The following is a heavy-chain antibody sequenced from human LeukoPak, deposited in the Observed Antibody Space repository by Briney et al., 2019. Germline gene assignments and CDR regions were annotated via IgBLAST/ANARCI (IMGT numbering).Heavy chain of an antibody. CDR2: FDPEDVQT. CDR1: GSTLTESS. Sequence: GASVKVSCKISGSTLTESSIHWVRQPPGKGLEWMGGFDPEDVQTIYAQKFQGRVTLTDDTSTDTAYMELSSLRFEDTAVYYCATRNCSGGSCLPEFYHYYLDIWGTGTTVTVSS. CDR3: ATRNCSGGSCLPEFYHYYLDI. V-gene: IGHV1-24*01. D-gene: IGHD2-15*01. J-gene: IGHJ6*03.